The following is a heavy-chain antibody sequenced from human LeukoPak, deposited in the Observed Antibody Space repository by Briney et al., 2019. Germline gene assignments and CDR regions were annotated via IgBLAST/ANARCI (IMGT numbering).Heavy chain of an antibody. V-gene: IGHV4-4*07. CDR1: GGSVSSYY. CDR3: ARDVGGYDYGYSLDY. D-gene: IGHD5-18*01. Sequence: SETLSLTCTVSGGSVSSYYWNWIRQPAGRGLEWIGRIYTSGSTSYNSSLKSRVTMSADTSKNQFSLKLDSVTAADTAVYYCARDVGGYDYGYSLDYWGQGTLVSVSS. CDR2: IYTSGST. J-gene: IGHJ4*02.